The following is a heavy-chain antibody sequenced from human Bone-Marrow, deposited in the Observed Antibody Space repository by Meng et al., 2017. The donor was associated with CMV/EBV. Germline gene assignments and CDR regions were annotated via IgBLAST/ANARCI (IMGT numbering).Heavy chain of an antibody. CDR2: IDPKSGDT. CDR1: GYTFIGYY. D-gene: IGHD3-3*01. V-gene: IGHV1-2*02. CDR3: ARYSLEWLLYYHYYYGMDV. Sequence: ASVKVSCKASGYTFIGYYIHWVRQAPGQGLEWMGWIDPKSGDTNSAQKFQGRVTMTRDTSITTVYMELSSLRSDDTAVYYCARYSLEWLLYYHYYYGMDVWGQGTTVTVSS. J-gene: IGHJ6*02.